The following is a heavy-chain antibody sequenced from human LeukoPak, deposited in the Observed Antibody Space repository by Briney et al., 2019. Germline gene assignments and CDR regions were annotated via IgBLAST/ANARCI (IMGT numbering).Heavy chain of an antibody. CDR2: ISTSSSFI. Sequence: GGSLRLSCAGSGFTFGRYNMNWIRQAPGKGLEWVSSISTSSSFIDYADSVKGRFTISRDNAKNTLYLQMNSLRAEDTAVYYCASASSHRIAAGGDYWGQGTLVTVSS. V-gene: IGHV3-21*01. CDR3: ASASSHRIAAGGDY. CDR1: GFTFGRYN. J-gene: IGHJ4*02. D-gene: IGHD6-13*01.